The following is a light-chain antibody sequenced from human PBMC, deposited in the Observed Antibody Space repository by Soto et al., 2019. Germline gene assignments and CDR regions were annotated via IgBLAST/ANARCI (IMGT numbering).Light chain of an antibody. CDR3: QQYADWPRT. J-gene: IGKJ1*01. CDR1: ESVRTS. Sequence: EVVLTQSPATLSVSPGERATLSCRASESVRTSLAWYQQRPGRSPSLLIFGASNRATGVPDRFSGSGSGADFTLTISSLQSEDFAVYYCQQYADWPRTFGQGTKLEFK. V-gene: IGKV3-15*01. CDR2: GAS.